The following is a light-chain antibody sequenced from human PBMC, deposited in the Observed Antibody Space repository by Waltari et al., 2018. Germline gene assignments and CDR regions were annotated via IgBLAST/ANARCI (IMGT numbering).Light chain of an antibody. V-gene: IGKV3-11*01. CDR2: DAS. J-gene: IGKJ3*01. CDR1: QSFNNR. CDR3: QYRGHWPPGAT. Sequence: EIVLTQSPATLSLSTGERPTLSCRASQSFNNRLAWYQQKPGQAPRLLIYDASKRATGIPARFSGSGSGTDFTLTISSLEPEDFAVYYCQYRGHWPPGATFGPGTKVEIK.